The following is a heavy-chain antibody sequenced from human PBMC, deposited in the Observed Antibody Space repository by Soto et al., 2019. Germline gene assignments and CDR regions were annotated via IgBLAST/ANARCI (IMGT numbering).Heavy chain of an antibody. CDR1: GYTFTSYA. D-gene: IGHD2-2*01. Sequence: GASVKVSCKASGYTFTSYAMQWVRQAPGQRLEWMGWINAGNGNTKYSQKFQGRVTMTTDTSTSTAYMELRSLRSDDTAVYYCARGGYCSSTSCYALDYYYYGMDVWGQGTTVTVSS. CDR2: INAGNGNT. CDR3: ARGGYCSSTSCYALDYYYYGMDV. J-gene: IGHJ6*02. V-gene: IGHV1-3*01.